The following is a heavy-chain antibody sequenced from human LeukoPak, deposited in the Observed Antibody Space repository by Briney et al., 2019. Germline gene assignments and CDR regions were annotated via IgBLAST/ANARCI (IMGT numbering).Heavy chain of an antibody. J-gene: IGHJ5*02. V-gene: IGHV1-2*06. CDR3: ASWITFGGVIVDHWFDP. D-gene: IGHD3-16*02. CDR2: INPNSGGT. Sequence: ASVKVSCKASGYTFTGYYMHWVRQAPRQGLEWMGQINPNSGGTNYAQKFQGRVTMTRDTSISTAYMELSRLRSDDTAVYYCASWITFGGVIVDHWFDPWGQGTLVTVSS. CDR1: GYTFTGYY.